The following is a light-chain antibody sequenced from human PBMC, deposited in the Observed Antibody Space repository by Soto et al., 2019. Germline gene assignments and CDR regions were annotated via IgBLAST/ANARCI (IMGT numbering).Light chain of an antibody. CDR1: QDISNY. J-gene: IGKJ3*01. CDR2: DAS. CDR3: PQYDILPFT. V-gene: IGKV1-33*01. Sequence: DIQMTQSPSSLSASVGDRVTITCQASQDISNYLNWFQQKPGKAPKLLIYDASNLGAGVPSRFSGGGSGTDFSITISSLQPEDIATYFCPQYDILPFTFGPGTKVDLK.